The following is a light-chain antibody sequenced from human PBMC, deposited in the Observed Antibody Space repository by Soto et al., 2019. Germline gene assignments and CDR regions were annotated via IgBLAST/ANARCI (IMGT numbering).Light chain of an antibody. CDR2: KAS. CDR3: QQYEAYPLT. Sequence: DIQLTQSPSTLSASVGDRVTITCRASQSISSWLAWYQQKPWKAPKLLVYKASSLESGVPSRFSGSGSATEFTLTITTLQPDDFATYYCQQYEAYPLTFGGGTKVEI. V-gene: IGKV1-5*03. CDR1: QSISSW. J-gene: IGKJ4*01.